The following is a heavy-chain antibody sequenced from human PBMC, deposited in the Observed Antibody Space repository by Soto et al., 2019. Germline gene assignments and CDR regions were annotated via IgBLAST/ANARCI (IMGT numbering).Heavy chain of an antibody. CDR1: GGSISSGYYY. CDR2: ILYSGAT. V-gene: IGHV4-30-4*01. D-gene: IGHD2-8*01. CDR3: ARNGALDY. Sequence: QVQLQESGPGLVKPSQTLSLTCTVSGGSISSGYYYWSWIRQPPGKGLEWIGYILYSGATNYNPSLESRLTISVDTSKNQFSLKLTSVTAADTAVYYCARNGALDYWGRGTLVTVSS. J-gene: IGHJ4*02.